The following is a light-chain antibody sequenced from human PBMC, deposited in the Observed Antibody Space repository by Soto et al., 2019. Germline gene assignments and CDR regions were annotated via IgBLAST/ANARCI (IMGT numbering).Light chain of an antibody. CDR1: QSVRSTY. CDR2: GAS. Sequence: PGERATLSCRASQSVRSTYLAWYQQKPGQAPRLLIYGASSRATGIPDRFTGSGSGTDFTLTISRLEPEDFAVYYCQHYDTLSFGQGTRLEIK. V-gene: IGKV3-20*01. CDR3: QHYDTLS. J-gene: IGKJ5*01.